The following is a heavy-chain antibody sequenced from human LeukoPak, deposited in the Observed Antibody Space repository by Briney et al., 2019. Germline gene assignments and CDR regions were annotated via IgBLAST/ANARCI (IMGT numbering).Heavy chain of an antibody. CDR3: ARSGSSIDY. D-gene: IGHD2-2*01. CDR1: GFTFSSYN. V-gene: IGHV3-21*01. J-gene: IGHJ4*02. CDR2: ISSSSSYI. Sequence: GGSLRLSCAASGFTFSSYNMNWVRQAPGKGLEWVSSISSSSSYIHYADSVKGRFTISRDNAKNSLYLQMNSLRAEDTAVYYCARSGSSIDYWGQGTLVTVSS.